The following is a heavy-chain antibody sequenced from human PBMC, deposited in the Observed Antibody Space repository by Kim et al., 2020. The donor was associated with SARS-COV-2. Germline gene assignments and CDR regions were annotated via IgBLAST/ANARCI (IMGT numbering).Heavy chain of an antibody. Sequence: GGSLRLSCAASGFTFSSYGMHRVRQAPGKGLEWVAVISYDGSNKYYADSVKGRFTISRDNSKNTLYLQMNSLRAEDTAVYYCAKESGSGSYYAWTYYYYGMYVWGQGTTVTVSS. D-gene: IGHD3-10*01. CDR2: ISYDGSNK. CDR3: AKESGSGSYYAWTYYYYGMYV. J-gene: IGHJ6*02. CDR1: GFTFSSYG. V-gene: IGHV3-30*18.